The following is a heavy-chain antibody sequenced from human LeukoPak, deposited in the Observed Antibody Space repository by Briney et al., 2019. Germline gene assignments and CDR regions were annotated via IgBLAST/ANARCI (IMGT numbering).Heavy chain of an antibody. Sequence: PGGSLRLSCAASGFTFNSYAMSWVRQAPGKGLEWVSAISGSGGTTYYTDSVKGRFTISRDNSKSTLYLQMNSLRAEDTAVYYCAKPLVGATRAFDIWGQGTMVTVSS. CDR2: ISGSGGTT. CDR1: GFTFNSYA. V-gene: IGHV3-23*01. D-gene: IGHD1-26*01. CDR3: AKPLVGATRAFDI. J-gene: IGHJ3*02.